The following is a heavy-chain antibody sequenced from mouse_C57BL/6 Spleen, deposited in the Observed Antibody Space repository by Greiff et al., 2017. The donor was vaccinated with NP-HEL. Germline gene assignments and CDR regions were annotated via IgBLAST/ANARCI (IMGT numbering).Heavy chain of an antibody. D-gene: IGHD3-2*02. V-gene: IGHV1-80*01. Sequence: VQLHQSGAELVKPGASVKISCKASGYAFSSYWMNWVKQRPGKGLEWIGQIYPGDGDTNYNGKFKGKATLTADKSSSTAYMQLSSLTSEDSAVYFCARRSSGYGYAMDYWGQGTSVTVSS. CDR3: ARRSSGYGYAMDY. J-gene: IGHJ4*01. CDR1: GYAFSSYW. CDR2: IYPGDGDT.